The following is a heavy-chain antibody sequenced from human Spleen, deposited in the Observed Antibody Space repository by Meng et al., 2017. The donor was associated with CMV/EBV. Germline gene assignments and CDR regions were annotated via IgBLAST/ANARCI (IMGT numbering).Heavy chain of an antibody. CDR1: GYTFSGYY. J-gene: IGHJ1*01. CDR3: ASSHLSDFWSGYPGYFQH. Sequence: ASVKVSCKASGYTFSGYYIHWVRQAPGQGLEWMGWITPESGGTNYAQKFQGRVTMTKNTSISTAYMELLSLRSDDTAVYYCASSHLSDFWSGYPGYFQHWGQGTLVTVSS. CDR2: ITPESGGT. D-gene: IGHD3-3*01. V-gene: IGHV1-2*02.